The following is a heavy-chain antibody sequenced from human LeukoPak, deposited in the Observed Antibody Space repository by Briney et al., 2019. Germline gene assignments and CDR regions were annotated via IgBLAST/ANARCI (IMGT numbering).Heavy chain of an antibody. CDR3: ARDRYDSSGYYWYFDL. D-gene: IGHD3-22*01. Sequence: SETLSLTCAVYGGSFSGYYWSWLRQSPGKGLEWIGEINDSGTTNYNPSLKSRVTISVDTSKKQFYLNLRSVTAADTAVYYCARDRYDSSGYYWYFDLWGRGTLVTVSS. CDR1: GGSFSGYY. V-gene: IGHV4-34*01. J-gene: IGHJ2*01. CDR2: INDSGTT.